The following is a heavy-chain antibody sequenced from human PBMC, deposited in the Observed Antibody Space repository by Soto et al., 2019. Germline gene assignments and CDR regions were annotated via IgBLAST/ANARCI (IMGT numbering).Heavy chain of an antibody. CDR2: IYYIGNT. CDR1: NGSISSRSSY. D-gene: IGHD4-17*01. Sequence: QLQLQESGSGLVKPSETLSLTCIVSNGSISSRSSYWGWIRQTPGKGLEWIGSIYYIGNTYYNPSIKRRVTISIDTSKNQCSLKMNSVTAADPAVYFCGGQDYGAKGYYFENWGQGALVTVSS. V-gene: IGHV4-39*01. CDR3: GGQDYGAKGYYFEN. J-gene: IGHJ4*02.